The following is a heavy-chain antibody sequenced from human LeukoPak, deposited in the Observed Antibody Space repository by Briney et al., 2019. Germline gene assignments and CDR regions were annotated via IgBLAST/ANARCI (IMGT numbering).Heavy chain of an antibody. V-gene: IGHV1-46*01. CDR1: GYTFTSYY. CDR3: ARDPEAYYDILTGYPDY. J-gene: IGHJ4*02. Sequence: ASVKVSCKASGYTFTSYYMHWVRQAPGQGLEWMGIINPSGGSTSYAQKFQGRVTMTRDMSTSTVYMELSGLRSEDTAVYYCARDPEAYYDILTGYPDYWGQGTLVTVSS. D-gene: IGHD3-9*01. CDR2: INPSGGST.